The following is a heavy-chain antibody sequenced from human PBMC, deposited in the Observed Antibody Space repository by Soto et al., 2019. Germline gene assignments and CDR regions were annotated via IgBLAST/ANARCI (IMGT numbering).Heavy chain of an antibody. D-gene: IGHD3-3*01. Sequence: QVQLVQSGAEVKKPGSSVMVSCKASGGTFSSYAISWVRQAPGQGLEWMGGIIPIFGTANYAQKFQGRVTITADESTSIAYMELSSLRPEDTAMYYCARATIFGVVITEHLYYYGMDVWGQGTTVTVSS. V-gene: IGHV1-69*01. CDR1: GGTFSSYA. CDR3: ARATIFGVVITEHLYYYGMDV. J-gene: IGHJ6*02. CDR2: IIPIFGTA.